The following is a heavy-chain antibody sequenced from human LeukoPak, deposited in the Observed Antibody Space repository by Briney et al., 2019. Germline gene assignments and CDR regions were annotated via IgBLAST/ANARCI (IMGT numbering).Heavy chain of an antibody. CDR3: ASLSGVSGAFDI. D-gene: IGHD6-19*01. Sequence: SETLSLTCSVSGGSISSYYWSWIRQPPGKGLDWIGYIYYSGSTNHNPSLKSRVTISIDTSKNQFSLKLSSVTAADTAVYYCASLSGVSGAFDIWGQGTVVTVSS. CDR1: GGSISSYY. CDR2: IYYSGST. V-gene: IGHV4-59*01. J-gene: IGHJ3*02.